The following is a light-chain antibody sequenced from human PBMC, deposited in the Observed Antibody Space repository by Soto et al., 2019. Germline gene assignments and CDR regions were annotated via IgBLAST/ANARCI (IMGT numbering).Light chain of an antibody. CDR1: SSDIGSFNY. CDR2: GVS. CDR3: SSYTTTSTQV. Sequence: QSVLTQPASVSGSPGQSITISCTGTSSDIGSFNYVSWYQHHPGTAPTLIIYGVSNRPSGVSNRFSGSKFGNTASLTISGLQAEDEADYYCSSYTTTSTQVFGTGTKVTVL. V-gene: IGLV2-14*03. J-gene: IGLJ1*01.